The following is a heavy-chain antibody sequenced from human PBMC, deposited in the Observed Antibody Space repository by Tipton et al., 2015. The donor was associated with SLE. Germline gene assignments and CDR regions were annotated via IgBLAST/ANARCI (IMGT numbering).Heavy chain of an antibody. J-gene: IGHJ4*02. CDR3: ARAIAPGSSRISDY. D-gene: IGHD6-13*01. CDR1: GFNFGAYW. V-gene: IGHV3-11*01. CDR2: ISSSGSTI. Sequence: GSLRLSCVASGFNFGAYWILWIRQAPGKGLEWVSYISSSGSTIYYADSVRGRFTISRDNARNTLYLQMISLRAEDSAFYFCARAIAPGSSRISDYWGQGTLVSVSS.